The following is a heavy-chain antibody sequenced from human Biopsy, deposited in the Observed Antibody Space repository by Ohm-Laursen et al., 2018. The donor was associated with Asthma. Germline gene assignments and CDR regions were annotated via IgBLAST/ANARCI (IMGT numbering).Heavy chain of an antibody. CDR2: LIPVLGTP. V-gene: IGHV1-69*13. CDR1: GDSFSNYA. CDR3: ARGYSGSDRIVYYYSGLEI. J-gene: IGHJ6*02. D-gene: IGHD5-12*01. Sequence: SVKVSCKTSGDSFSNYAISWVRQAPGQGLEWMGGLIPVLGTPDHAQMFEGRVTITADESTSTAYMELSSLSSEDTAVYYCARGYSGSDRIVYYYSGLEIWGQGTTVTVSS.